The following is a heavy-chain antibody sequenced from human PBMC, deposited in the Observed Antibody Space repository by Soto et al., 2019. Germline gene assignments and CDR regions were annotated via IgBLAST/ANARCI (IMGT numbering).Heavy chain of an antibody. CDR2: MNPNSGNT. CDR1: GYTFTSYD. CDR3: ARGSYSSSWYRSYYYYYGMDV. V-gene: IGHV1-8*01. Sequence: VASVKVSCKASGYTFTSYDINWVRQATGQGLEWMGWMNPNSGNTGYAQKFQGRVTMTRNTSISTAYMELSSLRSEDTAVYYCARGSYSSSWYRSYYYYYGMDVWGQGTTVTVSS. D-gene: IGHD6-13*01. J-gene: IGHJ6*02.